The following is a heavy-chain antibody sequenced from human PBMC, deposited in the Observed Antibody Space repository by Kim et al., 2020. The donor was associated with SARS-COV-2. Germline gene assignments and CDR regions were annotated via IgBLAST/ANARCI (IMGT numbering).Heavy chain of an antibody. J-gene: IGHJ4*02. CDR1: GGSFSGYY. Sequence: SETLSLTCAVYGGSFSGYYWSWIRQPPGKGLEWIGEINHSGSTNYNPSLKSRVTISVDTSKNQFSLKLSSVTAADTAVYYCASRIQRNFDYWGQGTLVTVSS. V-gene: IGHV4-34*01. CDR3: ASRIQRNFDY. D-gene: IGHD2-15*01. CDR2: INHSGST.